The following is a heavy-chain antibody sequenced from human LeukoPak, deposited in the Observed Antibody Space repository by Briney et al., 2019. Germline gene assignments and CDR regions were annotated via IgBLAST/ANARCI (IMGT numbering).Heavy chain of an antibody. CDR3: ARARWFDP. V-gene: IGHV4-59*01. CDR1: GDSISSYY. CDR2: IYNHGTA. Sequence: PSETLSLTCTVSGDSISSYYWSWIRQPPGKGLEYIGYIYNHGTANYNPSLKSRVTISIDTSKNQFSLKLNSVTAADTAVYYCARARWFDPWGQGILVTVSP. J-gene: IGHJ5*02.